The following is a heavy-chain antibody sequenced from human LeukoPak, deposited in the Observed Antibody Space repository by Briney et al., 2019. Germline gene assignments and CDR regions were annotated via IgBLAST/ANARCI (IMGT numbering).Heavy chain of an antibody. D-gene: IGHD6-13*01. V-gene: IGHV3-15*01. CDR1: GVTFINAW. J-gene: IGHJ4*02. CDR2: IKSNSDGGTT. CDR3: TTTKAGYSSSGPIDN. Sequence: GGSLRLSCAVSGVTFINAWMSWVRQAPGKGLEWVGRIKSNSDGGTTDYAAPVKGRFTISRDDSKNTLYLQMNSLETEDTALYYCTTTKAGYSSSGPIDNWGQGTLVTVSS.